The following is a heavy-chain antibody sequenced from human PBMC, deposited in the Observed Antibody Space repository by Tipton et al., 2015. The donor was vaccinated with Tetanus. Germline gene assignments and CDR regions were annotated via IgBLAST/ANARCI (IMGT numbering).Heavy chain of an antibody. D-gene: IGHD3-22*01. J-gene: IGHJ4*02. CDR1: GFTFSSYW. Sequence: SLRLSCAASGFTFSSYWMSWVRQAPGKGLEWVANIKQDGSEKYYVDSVKGRFTISRDNAKNSLYLQMNSLRAEDTAVYYCARGLPYYYDSSGSIGYWGQGTLVTVSS. CDR3: ARGLPYYYDSSGSIGY. V-gene: IGHV3-7*01. CDR2: IKQDGSEK.